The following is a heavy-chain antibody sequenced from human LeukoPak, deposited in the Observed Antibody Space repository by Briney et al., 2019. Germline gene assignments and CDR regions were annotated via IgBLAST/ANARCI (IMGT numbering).Heavy chain of an antibody. J-gene: IGHJ5*02. CDR3: ARDSSADGYYDSSGYPIMGRNWFDP. CDR1: GYTFTGYY. D-gene: IGHD3-22*01. Sequence: ASVKVSCKASGYTFTGYYMHWVRQAPGQGLEWMGWINPNSGGTNYAQKFQGRVTMTRDTSISTAYMELSRLRSDDTAVYYCARDSSADGYYDSSGYPIMGRNWFDPGGQGTLVTVSS. V-gene: IGHV1-2*02. CDR2: INPNSGGT.